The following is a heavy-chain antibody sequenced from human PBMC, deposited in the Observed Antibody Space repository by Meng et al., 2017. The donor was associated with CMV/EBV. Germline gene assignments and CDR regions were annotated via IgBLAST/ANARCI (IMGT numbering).Heavy chain of an antibody. CDR3: ARHGDTAMVVGIDY. D-gene: IGHD5-18*01. CDR2: IYTSGST. Sequence: QVRLQESGPGLVKPSEPLSLTCTVPGGSISSYYWSWIRQPAGKGLEWIGRIYTSGSTNYNPSLKSRVTMSVDTSKNQFSLKLSSVTAADTAVYYCARHGDTAMVVGIDYWGQGTLVTVSS. CDR1: GGSISSYY. J-gene: IGHJ4*02. V-gene: IGHV4-4*07.